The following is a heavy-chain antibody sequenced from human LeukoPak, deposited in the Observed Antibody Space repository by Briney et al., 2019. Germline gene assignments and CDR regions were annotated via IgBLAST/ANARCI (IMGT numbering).Heavy chain of an antibody. CDR3: ARGPARGLGELLVLDY. CDR2: ISSSSSTI. Sequence: GGSLRLSCAASGFTFSSYSMNWVRQAPGKGLEWVSYISSSSSTIYYADSVKGRFTISRDNAKNSLYLQMNSLRAEDTAVYYCARGPARGLGELLVLDYWGQGTLVTVSS. D-gene: IGHD3-10*01. J-gene: IGHJ4*02. CDR1: GFTFSSYS. V-gene: IGHV3-48*01.